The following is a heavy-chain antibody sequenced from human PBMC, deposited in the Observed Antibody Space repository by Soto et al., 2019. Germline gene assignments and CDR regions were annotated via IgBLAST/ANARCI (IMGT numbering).Heavy chain of an antibody. Sequence: QLQLQESGSGLVKPSQTLSLTCAVSGGSISSGGYSWSWIRQPPGKGLEGIGSIYYGSTYYNPSLXSXXTISVDRSKKQFSLKLSSVTGADTAVYYCARTPDIWGQGTMVTVSS. CDR1: GGSISSGGYS. CDR2: IYYGST. V-gene: IGHV4-30-2*01. CDR3: ARTPDI. J-gene: IGHJ3*02.